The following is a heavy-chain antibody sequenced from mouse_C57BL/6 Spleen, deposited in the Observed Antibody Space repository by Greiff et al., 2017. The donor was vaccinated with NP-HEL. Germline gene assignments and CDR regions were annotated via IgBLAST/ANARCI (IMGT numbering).Heavy chain of an antibody. Sequence: EVHLVESGPGLVKPSQSLSLTCSVTGYSITSGYYWNWIRQFPGNKLEWMGYISYDGSNNYNPSLKNRISITRDTSKNQFFLKLNSVTTEDTATYYCAREEAQATSPYYYAMDYWGQGTSVTVSS. CDR2: ISYDGSN. CDR3: AREEAQATSPYYYAMDY. CDR1: GYSITSGYY. D-gene: IGHD3-2*02. J-gene: IGHJ4*01. V-gene: IGHV3-6*01.